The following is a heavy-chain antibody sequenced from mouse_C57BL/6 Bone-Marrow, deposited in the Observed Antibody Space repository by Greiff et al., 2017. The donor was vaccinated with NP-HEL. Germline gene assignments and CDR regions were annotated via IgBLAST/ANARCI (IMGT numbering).Heavy chain of an antibody. V-gene: IGHV3-6*01. CDR3: AREGLGRGFAY. J-gene: IGHJ3*01. D-gene: IGHD4-1*01. CDR1: GYSITSGYY. Sequence: EVQLQESGPGLVKPSQSLSLTCSVTGYSITSGYYWNWIRQFPGNKLEWMGYISYDGSNNYNPSLKNRISITRDTSKNQFFLKLNSVTTEDTATYYCAREGLGRGFAYWGQGTLVTVSA. CDR2: ISYDGSN.